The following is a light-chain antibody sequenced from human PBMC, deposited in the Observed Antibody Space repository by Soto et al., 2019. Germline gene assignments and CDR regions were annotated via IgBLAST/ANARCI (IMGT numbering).Light chain of an antibody. V-gene: IGLV2-23*02. J-gene: IGLJ1*01. CDR2: EVS. CDR3: CSYAGSSTQSYV. Sequence: QSALTQPASVSGAPGQAITISCTGTKSDVWSYNLVSWYQQHPGKAPKVIIYEVSERPSGVSDRFSGSKSGNTASLMISGLQAEDEADYYCCSYAGSSTQSYVFGSGTKVTVL. CDR1: KSDVWSYNL.